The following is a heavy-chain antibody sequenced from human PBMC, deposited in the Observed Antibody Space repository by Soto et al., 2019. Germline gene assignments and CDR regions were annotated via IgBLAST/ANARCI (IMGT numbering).Heavy chain of an antibody. V-gene: IGHV3-23*01. CDR3: ARYSSAWGI. J-gene: IGHJ4*02. CDR1: GVIFGNHA. D-gene: IGHD6-19*01. CDR2: ISAGGNLI. Sequence: XGSLRPYWAASGVIFGNHAVSWVRQVPGKGLDWVSGISAGGNLIYYADSVRGRFTMSRDNSKNMLYLQMNSLRAEDTAVYFCARYSSAWGIWGQGTLVTVPS.